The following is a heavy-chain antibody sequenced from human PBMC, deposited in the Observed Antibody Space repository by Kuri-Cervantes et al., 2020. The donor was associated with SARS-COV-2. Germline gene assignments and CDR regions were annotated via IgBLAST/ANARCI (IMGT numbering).Heavy chain of an antibody. V-gene: IGHV3-23*01. CDR2: ISGSGGST. D-gene: IGHD6-6*01. J-gene: IGHJ6*03. CDR3: ARGIIAARLHYYYMDV. CDR1: GFTFSSYA. Sequence: GESLKISCAASGFTFSSYAMSWVRQAPGKGLEWVSAISGSGGSTYYADSVKGRFTISRDNSKNTLYLQMNSLRAEDTAVYYCARGIIAARLHYYYMDVWGKGTTVTVSS.